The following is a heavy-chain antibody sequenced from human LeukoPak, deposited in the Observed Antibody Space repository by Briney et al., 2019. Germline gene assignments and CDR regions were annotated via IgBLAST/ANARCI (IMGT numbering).Heavy chain of an antibody. V-gene: IGHV3-30-3*01. CDR2: ISYDGSNK. J-gene: IGHJ4*02. D-gene: IGHD3-3*01. Sequence: ARALRLSCAACVFTFSSYALHGVRQAPGKGLEGVAVISYDGSNKYYADSVKGRFTISRDNSKNTLYLQMNSLRAEDTAVYYCARASGRFLEWLLYDPLDYWGQGTLVTVSS. CDR1: VFTFSSYA. CDR3: ARASGRFLEWLLYDPLDY.